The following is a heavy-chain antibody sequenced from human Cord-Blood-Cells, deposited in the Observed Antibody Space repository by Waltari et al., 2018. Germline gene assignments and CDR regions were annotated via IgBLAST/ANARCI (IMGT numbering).Heavy chain of an antibody. D-gene: IGHD6-6*01. Sequence: EVQLVESGGGLVQPGGSLRLSCAASGFTFSSYEMNWVRQAPGKGLEWVSYISSSGSTIYYADSVKGRFTISRDNAKNSLYLQMNSLRAEDTAVYYCTGVYRSSSDYWGQGTLVTVSS. CDR2: ISSSGSTI. CDR3: TGVYRSSSDY. CDR1: GFTFSSYE. V-gene: IGHV3-48*03. J-gene: IGHJ4*02.